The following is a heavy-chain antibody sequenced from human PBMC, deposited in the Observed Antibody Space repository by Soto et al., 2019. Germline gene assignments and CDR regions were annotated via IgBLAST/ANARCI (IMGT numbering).Heavy chain of an antibody. Sequence: GGSLRLSCAASGFTFSSYSMNWVRQAPGKGLEWVSYISSSSSTIYYADSVKGRFTISRDNAKNSLYLQMNSLRDEDTAVYYCAREPYQLGDYRLEYFQHWGQGTLVTVSS. CDR1: GFTFSSYS. CDR3: AREPYQLGDYRLEYFQH. CDR2: ISSSSSTI. V-gene: IGHV3-48*02. J-gene: IGHJ1*01. D-gene: IGHD4-17*01.